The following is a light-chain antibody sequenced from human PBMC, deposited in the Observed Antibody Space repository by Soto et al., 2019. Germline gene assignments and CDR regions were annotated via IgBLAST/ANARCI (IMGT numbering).Light chain of an antibody. J-gene: IGKJ5*01. Sequence: VLTQSPGTLSLSPGGRATLSCRASQNINNNYLAWYQHKPGQAPRLLIYDASFRATGVPDRFRGRGSGTDFTLTITRLEPDDSAVYYCQQHGISHITFGQGTRLEI. CDR1: QNINNNY. CDR3: QQHGISHIT. CDR2: DAS. V-gene: IGKV3-20*01.